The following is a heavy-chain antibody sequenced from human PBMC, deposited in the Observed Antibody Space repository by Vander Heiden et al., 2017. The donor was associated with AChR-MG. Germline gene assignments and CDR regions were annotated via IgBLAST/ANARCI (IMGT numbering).Heavy chain of an antibody. J-gene: IGHJ4*02. Sequence: QVQLVQSGAEVRKPGASVKVSCKTSGYIFSSSDISWVRQAPGQGLEWMGWISAYNLNRNYAQKFQGRVTMTIDTSTSTAYMELRSLTPDDTAVYYCARWGRQVEKITASHSLDYWGQGTLVTVSS. CDR3: ARWGRQVEKITASHSLDY. CDR1: GYIFSSSD. V-gene: IGHV1-18*01. CDR2: ISAYNLNR. D-gene: IGHD3-16*01.